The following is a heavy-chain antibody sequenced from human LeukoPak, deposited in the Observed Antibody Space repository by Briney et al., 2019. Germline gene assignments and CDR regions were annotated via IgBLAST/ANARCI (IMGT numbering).Heavy chain of an antibody. J-gene: IGHJ3*02. V-gene: IGHV3-30-3*01. CDR1: GFTFSSYA. CDR3: ARGGYGAHHDAFDI. Sequence: GGSLRLSCAASGFTFSSYAMHWVRQAPGKGLEWVAVISYDGSNKYFADSVKGRFTISRDNSKNTLSLQMNSLRAEDTAVYYCARGGYGAHHDAFDIWGQGTMVTVSS. D-gene: IGHD4-17*01. CDR2: ISYDGSNK.